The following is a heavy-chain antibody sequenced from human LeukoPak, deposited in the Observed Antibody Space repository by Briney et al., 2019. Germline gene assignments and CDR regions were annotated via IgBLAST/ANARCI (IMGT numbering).Heavy chain of an antibody. CDR1: GFTFSRYS. CDR3: AKAYHWIQPFDI. CDR2: ISSSSSYI. J-gene: IGHJ3*02. V-gene: IGHV3-21*04. D-gene: IGHD5-18*01. Sequence: GGSLRLSCAASGFTFSRYSMNWVRQAPGKGLEWVSSISSSSSYIYYADSVKGRFTISRDNAKNSLYLQMNILRAEDTAVYYCAKAYHWIQPFDIWGQGTMVTVSS.